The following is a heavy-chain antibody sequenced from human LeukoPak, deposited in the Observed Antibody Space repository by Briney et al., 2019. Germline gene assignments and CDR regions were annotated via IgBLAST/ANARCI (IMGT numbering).Heavy chain of an antibody. CDR1: GFTFSSYW. CDR2: IKQDGSEK. V-gene: IGHV3-7*03. Sequence: GGSLRLSSAASGFTFSSYWMSWVRQAPGKGLEWVANIKQDGSEKYYVDSVKGRFTISRDNAKNSLYLQMNSLRVEDTAVYYCARGWASSRRKAFDIWGQGTMVTVSS. CDR3: ARGWASSRRKAFDI. D-gene: IGHD3-16*01. J-gene: IGHJ3*02.